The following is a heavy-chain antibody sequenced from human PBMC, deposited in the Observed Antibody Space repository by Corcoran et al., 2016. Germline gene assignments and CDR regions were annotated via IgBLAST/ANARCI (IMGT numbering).Heavy chain of an antibody. Sequence: EVELVESGGGLVKPGGSIRHYCTDSKFTFTNAKMTWDRQPPGWVLEWVGRIKRNSDGGITDYAASGNGRFTISRDDSKNTLDLQMNSLKTEVTAVYYWTTDMVKFGGVFALDYWGQGTLVTVSS. D-gene: IGHD3-16*02. CDR3: TTDMVKFGGVFALDY. V-gene: IGHV3-15*01. J-gene: IGHJ4*02. CDR1: KFTFTNAK. CDR2: IKRNSDGGIT.